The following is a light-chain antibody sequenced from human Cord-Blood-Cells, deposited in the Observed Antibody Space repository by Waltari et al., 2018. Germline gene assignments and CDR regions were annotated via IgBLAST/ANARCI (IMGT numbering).Light chain of an antibody. V-gene: IGLV4-60*03. CDR1: SGHSSYI. CDR2: LEGSGSY. J-gene: IGLJ3*02. CDR3: ETWDSNTRV. Sequence: QPVLTQSSSASASLGSSVKLTCTLSSGHSSYIIAWHQQQPGKAPRYLMKLEGSGSYNKGGGVPERFSGYSAGADRYLTISNLQSEGEAEYYCETWDSNTRVFGGGTKLTV.